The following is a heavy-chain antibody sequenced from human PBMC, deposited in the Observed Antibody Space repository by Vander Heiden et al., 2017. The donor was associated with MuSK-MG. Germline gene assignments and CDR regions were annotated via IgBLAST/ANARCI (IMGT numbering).Heavy chain of an antibody. V-gene: IGHV3-66*01. CDR2: IYSGGNT. D-gene: IGHD6-19*01. CDR1: GFSVSSNY. J-gene: IGHJ4*02. CDR3: AKEQVVGTIDS. Sequence: EVQLVESGGGLVQPGGYLRLSCAASGFSVSSNYMNWVRQAPGKGLEWVSSIYSGGNTYSGDSVKGRFTISRDNSKNTLYLQMNSLRAEDTAVYYCAKEQVVGTIDSWGQGTLVTVSS.